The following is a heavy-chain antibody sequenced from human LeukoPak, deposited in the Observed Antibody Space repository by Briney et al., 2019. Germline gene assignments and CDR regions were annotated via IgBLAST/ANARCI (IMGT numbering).Heavy chain of an antibody. J-gene: IGHJ2*01. V-gene: IGHV4-39*07. CDR1: GFTFSSYA. Sequence: GSLRLSCAASGFTFSSYAMHWVRQPPGKGLEWIGSIYYSGSTYYNPSLKSRVTMSVDTSKNQFSLKLSSVTAADTAVFYCARAFPWPAGDFDLWGRGTLVTVSS. D-gene: IGHD6-13*01. CDR2: IYYSGST. CDR3: ARAFPWPAGDFDL.